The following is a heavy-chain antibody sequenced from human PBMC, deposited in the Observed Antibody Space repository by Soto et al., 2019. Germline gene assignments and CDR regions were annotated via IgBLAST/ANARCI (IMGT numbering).Heavy chain of an antibody. V-gene: IGHV3-30*18. CDR1: GFTFSTHG. D-gene: IGHD2-15*01. CDR3: AKDLSGARWYYDALDV. J-gene: IGHJ6*02. CDR2: TSYDGTNK. Sequence: GSLRLSCEVSGFTFSTHGMHWVRQAPGKGLEWVAGTSYDGTNKYYARSVQGRFTISRENSMKTLYLQMNSLRTEDTAVYYRAKDLSGARWYYDALDVWGQGTTVTVSS.